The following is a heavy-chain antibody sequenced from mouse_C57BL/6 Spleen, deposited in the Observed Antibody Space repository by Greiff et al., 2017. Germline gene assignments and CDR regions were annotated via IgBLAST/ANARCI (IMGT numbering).Heavy chain of an antibody. CDR1: GYTFTSYW. V-gene: IGHV1-64*01. CDR3: ASPLFTSTNFGY. D-gene: IGHD1-1*01. J-gene: IGHJ2*01. CDR2: IHPNSGST. Sequence: QVQLQQPGAELVKPGASVKLSCKASGYTFTSYWMRWVKQRPGQGLEWIGMIHPNSGSTNYNEKFKSKATLTVDKSSSTAYMQLSSLTSEDSAVYYCASPLFTSTNFGYWGQGTTLTVSS.